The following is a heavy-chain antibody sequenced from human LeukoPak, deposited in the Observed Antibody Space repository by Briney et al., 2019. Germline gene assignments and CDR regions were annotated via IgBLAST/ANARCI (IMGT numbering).Heavy chain of an antibody. V-gene: IGHV3-30*18. CDR2: ISYDGGNK. Sequence: PGGSLRLSCEASGFTFSGYGMHWVRQAPGKGLEWVAVISYDGGNKYYADSVKGRVTISRDNAKNTLYLQMNSLRPEDTAVYYCAKDFFKWLYYFDYWGQGTLVTVSS. CDR3: AKDFFKWLYYFDY. D-gene: IGHD3-3*01. J-gene: IGHJ4*02. CDR1: GFTFSGYG.